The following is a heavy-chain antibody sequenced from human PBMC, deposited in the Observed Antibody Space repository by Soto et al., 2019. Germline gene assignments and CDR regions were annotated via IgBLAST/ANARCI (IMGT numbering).Heavy chain of an antibody. Sequence: GGSLRLSCAASGFTFSSYAMSWVRQAPGKGLEWVSAISGSGGSTYYADSVKGRFTISRDNSKNTLYLQMNSLRSEDTAVYYCAKVTDTYYYGSGSYHWGQGTLVTVSS. V-gene: IGHV3-23*01. CDR1: GFTFSSYA. D-gene: IGHD3-10*01. CDR3: AKVTDTYYYGSGSYH. CDR2: ISGSGGST. J-gene: IGHJ4*02.